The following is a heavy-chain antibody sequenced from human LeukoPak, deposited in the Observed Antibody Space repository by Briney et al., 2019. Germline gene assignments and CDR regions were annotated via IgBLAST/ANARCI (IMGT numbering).Heavy chain of an antibody. CDR2: IYYSGST. CDR3: ARVSITIFGVVRGNWFDP. J-gene: IGHJ5*02. V-gene: IGHV4-39*07. CDR1: GGSISSSSYY. Sequence: SETLSLTCTVSGGSISSSSYYWGWIRQPPGKGLEWIGGIYYSGSTYYNPSLKSRVTISVDTSKNQFSLKLSSVTAADTAVYYCARVSITIFGVVRGNWFDPWGQGTLVTVSS. D-gene: IGHD3-3*01.